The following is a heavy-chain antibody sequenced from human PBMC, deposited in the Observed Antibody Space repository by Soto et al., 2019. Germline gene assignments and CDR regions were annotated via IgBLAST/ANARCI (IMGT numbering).Heavy chain of an antibody. CDR3: ARVVAARPTFGPGPYYYYMDV. V-gene: IGHV4-59*01. CDR1: GGSISNYY. D-gene: IGHD6-6*01. Sequence: SETLSLTCTVSGGSISNYYWSWIRQPPGKGLEWIVYFYFGGSTTYNPSLKSRVTVSVDTSKNQFSMKLNSVTTADTAVYYCARVVAARPTFGPGPYYYYMDVWGKGTTVTVSS. CDR2: FYFGGST. J-gene: IGHJ6*03.